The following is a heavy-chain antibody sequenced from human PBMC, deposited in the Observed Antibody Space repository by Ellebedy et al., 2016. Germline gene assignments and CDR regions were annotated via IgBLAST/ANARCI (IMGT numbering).Heavy chain of an antibody. J-gene: IGHJ3*02. CDR1: GFTFSSYA. D-gene: IGHD5-18*01. Sequence: GESLKISXAASGFTFSSYAMSWVRQAPGKGLEWVSAISGSGGSTYYADSVKGRFTISRDNSKNTLYLQMNSLRAEDTAVYYCAKDGRHVDTLDAFDIWGQGTMVTVSS. CDR3: AKDGRHVDTLDAFDI. V-gene: IGHV3-23*01. CDR2: ISGSGGST.